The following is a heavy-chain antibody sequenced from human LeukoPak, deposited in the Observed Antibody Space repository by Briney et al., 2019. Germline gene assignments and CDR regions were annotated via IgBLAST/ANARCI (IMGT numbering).Heavy chain of an antibody. V-gene: IGHV3-7*03. CDR3: AKGPGLGEGKRYLDL. CDR2: IKQDGSEK. Sequence: PGGSLRLSCAASGFTFSSYWMSWVRQAPGKGLEWVANIKQDGSEKYYVDSVKGRFTISRDNAKNSLSLQMNSLKPEDTALYYCAKGPGLGEGKRYLDLWGRGTLVIVSS. CDR1: GFTFSSYW. D-gene: IGHD5-24*01. J-gene: IGHJ2*01.